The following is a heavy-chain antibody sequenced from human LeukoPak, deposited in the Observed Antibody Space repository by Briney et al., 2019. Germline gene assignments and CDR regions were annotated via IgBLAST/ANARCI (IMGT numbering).Heavy chain of an antibody. CDR2: ISYDGSNK. D-gene: IGHD6-13*01. CDR1: GFTFSSYA. CDR3: ARGYGRGSSPDY. V-gene: IGHV3-30-3*01. J-gene: IGHJ4*02. Sequence: GRSLRLSCAASGFTFSSYAMHWVRQAPGKGLEWVAVISYDGSNKYYADSVKGRFTISRDNSKNTLYLQMNSLRAEDTAVYYCARGYGRGSSPDYWGQGTLVTVSS.